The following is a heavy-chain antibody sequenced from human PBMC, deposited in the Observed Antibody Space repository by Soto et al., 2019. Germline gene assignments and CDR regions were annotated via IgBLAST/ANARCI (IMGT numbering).Heavy chain of an antibody. V-gene: IGHV3-48*03. J-gene: IGHJ6*02. CDR1: GFILRSYE. CDR3: ATLDVEMAATEYYYGMDV. CDR2: ISSSGSNI. Sequence: QAGGSLRLSCAASGFILRSYEMNWVRQAPGKGLEWVSYISSSGSNIYYADSVKGRFTISRDNAKNSLYLQMNSLRAEDTAVYYCATLDVEMAATEYYYGMDVWGQGTTVTVSS. D-gene: IGHD3-16*01.